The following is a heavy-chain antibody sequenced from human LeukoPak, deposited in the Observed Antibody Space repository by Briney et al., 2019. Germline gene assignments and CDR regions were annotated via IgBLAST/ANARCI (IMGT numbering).Heavy chain of an antibody. V-gene: IGHV3-13*01. CDR1: GFTFSSYD. J-gene: IGHJ3*02. CDR2: IGTAGDT. Sequence: PGGSLRLSCAASGFTFSSYDMHWVRQATGKGLEWVSAIGTAGDTYYPGSVKGRFTISRENAKNSLYLQMNSLRAGDTAVYYCARSPGPYDAFDIWGQGTMVTVSS. CDR3: ARSPGPYDAFDI.